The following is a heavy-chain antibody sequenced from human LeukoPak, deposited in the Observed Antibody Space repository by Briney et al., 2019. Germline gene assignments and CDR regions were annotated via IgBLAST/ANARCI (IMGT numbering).Heavy chain of an antibody. CDR1: GFIFSNYA. Sequence: RGSLRLSCSASGFIFSNYAMGWVRQAPGQGLERVSPIGGSGTADSADSVRGHLTISRDHSKNTLYLQLNSMRAEDTAVYYWARTKGKSLAGTLGRFDYRGQGTLGTGPS. CDR2: IGGSGTA. V-gene: IGHV3-23*01. J-gene: IGHJ4*02. CDR3: ARTKGKSLAGTLGRFDY. D-gene: IGHD1-7*01.